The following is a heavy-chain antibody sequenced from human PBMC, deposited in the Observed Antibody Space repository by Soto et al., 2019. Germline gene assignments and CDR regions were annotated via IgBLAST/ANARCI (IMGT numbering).Heavy chain of an antibody. Sequence: QVHLVESGGGVVQPGGSLRLSCAASGFNFRGFTMRWVRQAPDKGLEWLSVISYAGDYKNYADSVRGRISISRDNSKNTLFLQMNSLRPDDTAVYFCAREPWGYSGSAKHFDYWGQGSLVIVSS. CDR2: ISYAGDYK. CDR3: AREPWGYSGSAKHFDY. J-gene: IGHJ4*02. D-gene: IGHD6-25*01. CDR1: GFNFRGFT. V-gene: IGHV3-30-3*01.